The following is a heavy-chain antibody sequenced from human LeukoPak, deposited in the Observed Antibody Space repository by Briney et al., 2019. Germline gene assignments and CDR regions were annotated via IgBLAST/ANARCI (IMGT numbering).Heavy chain of an antibody. Sequence: ASVKVSCKASGYTFTSYGISWVRQAPGQGLEWMGWISAYNGNTNYAQKLQGRVTMTTDTSTSTAYMELRSLRSDDTAVYYCARDPPSFYYYDSSGYSVRFDPWGQGTLVTVSS. D-gene: IGHD3-22*01. CDR1: GYTFTSYG. CDR2: ISAYNGNT. CDR3: ARDPPSFYYYDSSGYSVRFDP. J-gene: IGHJ5*02. V-gene: IGHV1-18*01.